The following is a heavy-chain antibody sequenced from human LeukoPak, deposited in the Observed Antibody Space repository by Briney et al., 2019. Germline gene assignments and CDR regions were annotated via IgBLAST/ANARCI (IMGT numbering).Heavy chain of an antibody. Sequence: GGSLRLSCAASGFTFSDYYMSWIRQAPGKGLEWVSYISSSGSTIYYADSVKGRFTISRNNAKNSLYLQMNSLRAEDTAVYYCAREFHIVGYLSYNYYGMDVWGQGTTVTVSS. CDR3: AREFHIVGYLSYNYYGMDV. D-gene: IGHD1-26*01. CDR1: GFTFSDYY. CDR2: ISSSGSTI. V-gene: IGHV3-11*01. J-gene: IGHJ6*02.